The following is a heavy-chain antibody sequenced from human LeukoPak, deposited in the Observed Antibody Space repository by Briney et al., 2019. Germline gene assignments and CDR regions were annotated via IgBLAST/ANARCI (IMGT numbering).Heavy chain of an antibody. J-gene: IGHJ5*02. CDR1: GGSISSSNW. D-gene: IGHD4-17*01. CDR3: ARDGEGSSYDYGDWGWFDP. CDR2: IYHSGST. Sequence: PSGTLSLTCAVSGGSISSSNWWSWVRQPPGKGLEWIGEIYHSGSTNYNPSLKSRVTISVDKSKNQFSLKLSSVTAADTAVYYCARDGEGSSYDYGDWGWFDPWGQGTLVTVSS. V-gene: IGHV4-4*02.